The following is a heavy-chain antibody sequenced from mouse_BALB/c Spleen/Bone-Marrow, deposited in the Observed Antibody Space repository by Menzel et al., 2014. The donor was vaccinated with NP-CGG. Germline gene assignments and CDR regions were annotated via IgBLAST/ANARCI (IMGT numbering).Heavy chain of an antibody. CDR1: GFSLTSYG. CDR2: IWSGGST. CDR3: ARNRDGRYAMDY. J-gene: IGHJ4*01. Sequence: QVQLKQSGPGLVQPSRSLSITCTVSGFSLTSYGVHWVRQSPGKGLEWLGVIWSGGSTDYNAAFISRLSVSKDNSKSQVFFKMNSLQANDTAIYYCARNRDGRYAMDYWGQGTSVTVSS. D-gene: IGHD2-3*01. V-gene: IGHV2-2*02.